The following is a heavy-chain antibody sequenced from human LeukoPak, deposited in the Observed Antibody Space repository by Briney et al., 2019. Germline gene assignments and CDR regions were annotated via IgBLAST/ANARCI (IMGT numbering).Heavy chain of an antibody. CDR2: MYSGGST. V-gene: IGHV3-66*01. J-gene: IGHJ6*02. CDR1: GFTVSSYY. Sequence: GGSLRLSCGASGFTVSSYYMTWVRQAPGKGLEWVSVMYSGGSTYYADSVKGRVTISRDNSQNTVILQMNSVRVEDTAVYFCARSYSNHLFGMDVWGQGTAVTVSS. CDR3: ARSYSNHLFGMDV. D-gene: IGHD4-11*01.